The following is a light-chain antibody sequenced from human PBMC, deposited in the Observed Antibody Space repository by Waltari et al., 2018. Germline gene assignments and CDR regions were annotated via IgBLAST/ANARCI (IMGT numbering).Light chain of an antibody. CDR2: LGS. J-gene: IGKJ2*01. CDR3: MQALQTPYT. CDR1: QSLLHSNGYNY. Sequence: DIVMTQSPLSLSVTPGEAASISCRSSQSLLHSNGYNYLDWYLQKPGQSPQLLIYLGSNRASGVPDRFSGSASGTDFTLKISRVEAEDVGVYYCMQALQTPYTLGQGTKLEIK. V-gene: IGKV2-28*01.